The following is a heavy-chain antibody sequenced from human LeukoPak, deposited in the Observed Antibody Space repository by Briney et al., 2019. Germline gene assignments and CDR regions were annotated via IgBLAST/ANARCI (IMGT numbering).Heavy chain of an antibody. D-gene: IGHD1-1*01. CDR3: ARAPGGAWTNWDY. J-gene: IGHJ4*02. CDR1: GYTFTGYY. V-gene: IGHV1-2*06. CDR2: INPNSGGT. Sequence: ASVKVSCKASGYTFTGYYMHWVRQAPGQGLEWMGRINPNSGGTNYAQKFQGRVTMTRDTSISTAYMELSRLRSNDTAVYYCARAPGGAWTNWDYWGQGTLVTVSS.